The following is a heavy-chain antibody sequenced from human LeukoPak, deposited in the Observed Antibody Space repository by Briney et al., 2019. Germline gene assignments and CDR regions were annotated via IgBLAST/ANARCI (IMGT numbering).Heavy chain of an antibody. D-gene: IGHD3-22*01. V-gene: IGHV3-21*01. CDR3: ARGGYDSSGYNPTTTTYYFDY. CDR1: GFTFSSYS. CDR2: ISSSSSYI. Sequence: GGSLRLSCAASGFTFSSYSMNWVRQAPGKGLEWVSSISSSSSYIYYADSVKGRFTISRDNAKNSLYLQMNSLRAEDTAVYYCARGGYDSSGYNPTTTTYYFDYWGQGTLVTVSS. J-gene: IGHJ4*02.